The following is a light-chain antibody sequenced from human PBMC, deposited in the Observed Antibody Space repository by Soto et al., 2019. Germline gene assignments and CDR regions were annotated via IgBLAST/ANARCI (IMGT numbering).Light chain of an antibody. CDR2: GAS. CDR1: QSVSSN. CDR3: QQYNNWPLT. Sequence: EIVMTQSPATLSVSPGERVTLSCRASQSVSSNLAWYQQKPGQAPRLLIYGASNRATGIPARVSASGSGTEFTLTISSLQSEDFAVYYWQQYNNWPLTFGGGTKVEIK. J-gene: IGKJ4*01. V-gene: IGKV3-15*01.